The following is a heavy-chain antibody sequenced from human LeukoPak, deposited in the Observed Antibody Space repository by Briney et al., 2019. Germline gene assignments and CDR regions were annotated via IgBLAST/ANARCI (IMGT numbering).Heavy chain of an antibody. CDR3: VKFPPRVY. CDR1: GFTFSSYA. J-gene: IGHJ4*02. CDR2: ISSNGGST. D-gene: IGHD3-10*01. Sequence: PGGSLRLSCSASGFTFSSYAMHWVRQAPGKGREYVSAISSNGGSTYYADSVKGRFTISRDNSKNTLYLQMSSLRAEDTAVYYCVKFPPRVYWGQGTLVTVSS. V-gene: IGHV3-64D*09.